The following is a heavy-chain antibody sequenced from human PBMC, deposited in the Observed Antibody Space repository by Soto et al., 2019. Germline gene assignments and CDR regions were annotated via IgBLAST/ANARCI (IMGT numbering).Heavy chain of an antibody. CDR1: GGSISSYY. V-gene: IGHV4-59*01. CDR3: AGGIAARPPDAFDI. Sequence: SETLSLTCTVSGGSISSYYWSWIRQPPGKGLEWIGYIYYSGSTNYNPSLKSRVTISVDTSKNQFSLKLSSVTAADTAVYYCAGGIAARPPDAFDIWGQGTMVTVSS. CDR2: IYYSGST. J-gene: IGHJ3*02. D-gene: IGHD6-6*01.